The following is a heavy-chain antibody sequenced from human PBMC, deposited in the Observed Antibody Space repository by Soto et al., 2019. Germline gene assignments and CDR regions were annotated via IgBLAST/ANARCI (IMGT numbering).Heavy chain of an antibody. CDR1: GGSISSYY. Sequence: WETLSLTCTVSGGSISSYYWSWIRQPPGKGLEWIGYIYYSGSTNYNPSLKGRVTISVDTSKNQFSLKLSSVTAADTAVYYCAREGSRDGYNFSGPYYYYGMDVWGQGTTVTVSS. CDR2: IYYSGST. J-gene: IGHJ6*02. CDR3: AREGSRDGYNFSGPYYYYGMDV. V-gene: IGHV4-59*01. D-gene: IGHD5-12*01.